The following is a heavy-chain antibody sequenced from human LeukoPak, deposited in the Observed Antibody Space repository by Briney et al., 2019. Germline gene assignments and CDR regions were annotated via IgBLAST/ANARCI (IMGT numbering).Heavy chain of an antibody. V-gene: IGHV4-31*03. Sequence: SETLSLTCNVSGVSVSDGRYYWTWIRQHPGKGLEWIGYKYNSGSAEYNPSLESRLTISIDTSKNQFSLQLSSVTAADTATYYCATPYCRSISCLDVFNVWGQGTRVTVSS. CDR2: KYNSGSA. D-gene: IGHD2-2*01. J-gene: IGHJ3*01. CDR1: GVSVSDGRYY. CDR3: ATPYCRSISCLDVFNV.